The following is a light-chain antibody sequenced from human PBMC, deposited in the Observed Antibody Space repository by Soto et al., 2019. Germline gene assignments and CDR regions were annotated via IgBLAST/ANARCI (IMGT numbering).Light chain of an antibody. CDR3: QSYDSSLSGHVV. CDR2: GTS. V-gene: IGLV1-40*01. J-gene: IGLJ2*01. Sequence: QSVLTQPPSVSGAPGQRVTISCTGSSSNIGAGYDVHWYQQLPGTAPKLLIYGTSNRPSGVPDRFSGSKSGTSASLAITGLQAEDEADYYCQSYDSSLSGHVVFGGGTKVTV. CDR1: SSNIGAGYD.